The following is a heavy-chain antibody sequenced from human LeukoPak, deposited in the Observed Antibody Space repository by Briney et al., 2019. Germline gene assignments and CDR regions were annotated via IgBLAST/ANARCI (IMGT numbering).Heavy chain of an antibody. CDR3: ARHMVRGVIIGWFDP. CDR1: GGTFSSYA. Sequence: GSSVKVSCKASGGTFSSYAISWVRQAPGQGLEWMGGILPIFGTANYAQKFQGRVTITADESTSTAYMELSSLRSEDTAVYYCARHMVRGVIIGWFDPWGQGTLVTVSS. J-gene: IGHJ5*02. CDR2: ILPIFGTA. D-gene: IGHD3-10*01. V-gene: IGHV1-69*01.